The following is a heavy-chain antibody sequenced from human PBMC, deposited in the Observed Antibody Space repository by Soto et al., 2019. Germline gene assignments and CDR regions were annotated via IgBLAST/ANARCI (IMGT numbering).Heavy chain of an antibody. CDR1: GGSISSSSYY. D-gene: IGHD3-9*01. Sequence: SETLSLTCTVSGGSISSSSYYWGWIRQPPGKGLEWIGSIYYSGSTYYNPSLKSRVTISVDTSKNQFSLKLSSVTAADTAVYYCASAYDILTGYYKVSNWFDPWGQGTLLTVS. J-gene: IGHJ5*02. CDR3: ASAYDILTGYYKVSNWFDP. V-gene: IGHV4-39*01. CDR2: IYYSGST.